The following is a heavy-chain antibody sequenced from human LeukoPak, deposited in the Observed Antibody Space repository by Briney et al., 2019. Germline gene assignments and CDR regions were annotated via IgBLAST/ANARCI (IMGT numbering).Heavy chain of an antibody. J-gene: IGHJ4*02. D-gene: IGHD2-2*03. CDR1: GGSIGSYY. Sequence: PSETLSLTCTVSGGSIGSYYWSWIRQPPGKGLEWIGYIYYSGSTNYNPSLKSRVTISVDTSKNQFSLKLSSVTAADTAVYYCARRYGYCSSTSCWDWGQGTLVTVSS. CDR2: IYYSGST. V-gene: IGHV4-59*08. CDR3: ARRYGYCSSTSCWD.